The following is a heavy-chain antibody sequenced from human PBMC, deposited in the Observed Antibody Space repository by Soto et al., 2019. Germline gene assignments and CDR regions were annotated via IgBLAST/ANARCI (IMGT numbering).Heavy chain of an antibody. CDR2: IYHSGST. J-gene: IGHJ4*02. CDR3: ARIAVAGTRFDY. V-gene: IGHV4-4*02. CDR1: GGSITISTW. Sequence: QVQLQESGPGLVKPSGTLSLTSAVSGGSITISTWWGWFGQPPGKGREGIGEIYHSGSTNYNPSLKSRVTISVDKSKNQFSLKLSSVTAADTAVYYCARIAVAGTRFDYWGQGTLVTVSS. D-gene: IGHD6-19*01.